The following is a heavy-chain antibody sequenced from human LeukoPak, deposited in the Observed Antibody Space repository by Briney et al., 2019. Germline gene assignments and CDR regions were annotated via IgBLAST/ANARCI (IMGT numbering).Heavy chain of an antibody. CDR3: ARDMSPTVTTAYYYYYMDV. J-gene: IGHJ6*03. CDR1: GYTFTSYG. D-gene: IGHD4-17*01. Sequence: ASVKVSCKASGYTFTSYGISWVRQAPGQGLEWMGWISAYNGNTNYAQKLQGRVTMTTDTSTSTAYMELRSLRSDDTAVYYCARDMSPTVTTAYYYYYMDVWGKGTTVTISS. CDR2: ISAYNGNT. V-gene: IGHV1-18*01.